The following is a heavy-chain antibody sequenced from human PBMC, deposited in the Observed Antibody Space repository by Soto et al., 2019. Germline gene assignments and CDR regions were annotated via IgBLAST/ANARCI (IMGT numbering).Heavy chain of an antibody. V-gene: IGHV3-23*01. J-gene: IGHJ3*02. CDR2: IRDGGEST. Sequence: EVQLLESGGGLVQPGESLRLSCAFSGFIFGNYMMTWVRQAPGQGLVLVSTIRDGGESTYYADSVKGRVTICRDNSKNTLYLQIDCRGVQDTAVYYCARHVHCSGVSFHYDAFDILGQGTMVTVSS. D-gene: IGHD2-15*01. CDR1: GFIFGNYM. CDR3: ARHVHCSGVSFHYDAFDI.